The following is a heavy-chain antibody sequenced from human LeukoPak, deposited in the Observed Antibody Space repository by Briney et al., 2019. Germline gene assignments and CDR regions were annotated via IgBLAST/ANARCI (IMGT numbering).Heavy chain of an antibody. V-gene: IGHV3-74*01. CDR1: GFTFRSYW. D-gene: IGHD6-13*01. CDR3: ARLGSSSWFGYYYMDV. CDR2: INSDGSST. J-gene: IGHJ6*03. Sequence: GGSLRLSCAGSGFTFRSYWMHWVRQAPGKGLVWVSRINSDGSSTSYADSVKGRFTISRDNAKNTLYLQMNSLRAEDTAVYYCARLGSSSWFGYYYMDVWGKGTTVTVSS.